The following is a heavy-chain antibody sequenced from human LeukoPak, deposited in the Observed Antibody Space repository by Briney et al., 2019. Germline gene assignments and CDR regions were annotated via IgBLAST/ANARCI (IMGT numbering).Heavy chain of an antibody. CDR3: SRGLHDYGDSNYYFDQ. Sequence: GGSLRLSCTASGFTFGDDGWSWFRQAPGKGLEWICFIRKKGYGETTDYAASVRGRFTTSRDDAKRIAYLQMNSLKTEDTALYYCSRGLHDYGDSNYYFDQWGRGTLVTVSS. CDR2: IRKKGYGETT. J-gene: IGHJ4*02. V-gene: IGHV3-49*03. D-gene: IGHD4-17*01. CDR1: GFTFGDDG.